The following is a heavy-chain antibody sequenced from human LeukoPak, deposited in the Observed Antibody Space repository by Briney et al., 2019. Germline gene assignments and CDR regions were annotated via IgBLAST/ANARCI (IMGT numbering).Heavy chain of an antibody. CDR2: ISESSTYK. V-gene: IGHV3-21*01. J-gene: IGHJ6*02. CDR1: RFSFSLYN. Sequence: GGSLRLSCAASRFSFSLYNMNWVRQAPGKGLEWVSCISESSTYKYYADSLKGRFTISRDNAKKLLYLQMNSLRAEDTAVYYCVRDGHTGSYYGREFSRPYYGMDVWGQGTTVTVSS. CDR3: VRDGHTGSYYGREFSRPYYGMDV. D-gene: IGHD1-26*01.